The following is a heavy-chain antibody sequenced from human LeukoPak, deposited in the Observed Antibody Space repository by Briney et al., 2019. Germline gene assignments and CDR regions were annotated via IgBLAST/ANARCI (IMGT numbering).Heavy chain of an antibody. Sequence: ASVKVSCTASGYIFTSYDINWVRQATGQGLEWMGWMNANSGDTGYAQKFQGRVTVTRNTSISTAYMELSSLRSEDTAIYYCARGGTYLPFGYWGQGTLVIVSS. CDR2: MNANSGDT. D-gene: IGHD3-10*01. CDR3: ARGGTYLPFGY. V-gene: IGHV1-8*01. CDR1: GYIFTSYD. J-gene: IGHJ4*02.